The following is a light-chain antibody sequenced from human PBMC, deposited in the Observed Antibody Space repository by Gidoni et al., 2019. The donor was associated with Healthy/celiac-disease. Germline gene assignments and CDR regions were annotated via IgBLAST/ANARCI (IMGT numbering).Light chain of an antibody. Sequence: EIVMTQSPATLSVSPGERATLSCRASQSVSSNLAWYQQTPGQAPRLLIYGASTRATGIPARFSGSGSGTEFTLTISSLQSEDFAVYYCQQYNNWWTFGQGTKVEIQ. J-gene: IGKJ1*01. V-gene: IGKV3-15*01. CDR2: GAS. CDR3: QQYNNWWT. CDR1: QSVSSN.